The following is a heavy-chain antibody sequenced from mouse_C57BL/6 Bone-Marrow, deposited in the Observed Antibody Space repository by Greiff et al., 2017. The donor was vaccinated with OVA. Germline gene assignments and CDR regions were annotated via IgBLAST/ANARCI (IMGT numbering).Heavy chain of an antibody. CDR2: IRSKSNNYAT. CDR3: VRQGYYAMDY. Sequence: DVMLVESGGGLVQPKGSLKLSCAASGFSFNTYAMNWVRQAPGKGLEWVARIRSKSNNYATYYADSVKDRFTISRDDSESMLYLQMNNLKTEDTDMYYCVRQGYYAMDYWGQGTSVTVSS. CDR1: GFSFNTYA. J-gene: IGHJ4*01. V-gene: IGHV10-1*01.